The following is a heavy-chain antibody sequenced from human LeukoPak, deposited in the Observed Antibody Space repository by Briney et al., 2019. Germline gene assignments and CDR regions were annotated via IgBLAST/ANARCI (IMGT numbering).Heavy chain of an antibody. D-gene: IGHD6-19*01. CDR1: GGTFSRYA. CDR3: ARDRPYTGGWRGFDY. V-gene: IGHV1-69*01. CDR2: IIPMFGIA. J-gene: IGHJ4*02. Sequence: GCSVKVSCKASGGTFSRYAISWVRQAPGQGLEWMGGIIPMFGIANYAQKFQGRVTITADESTSTAYMELSGLRSEDTAVYYCARDRPYTGGWRGFDYWGQGTLVTVSS.